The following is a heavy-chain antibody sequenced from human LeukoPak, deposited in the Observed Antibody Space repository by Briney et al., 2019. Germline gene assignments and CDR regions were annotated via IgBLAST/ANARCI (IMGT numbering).Heavy chain of an antibody. CDR1: GGTFSSYA. CDR2: IIPIFGTA. J-gene: IGHJ6*03. D-gene: IGHD5-12*01. CDR3: ARVVATYYYMDV. V-gene: IGHV1-69*05. Sequence: SVKVSCKASGGTFSSYAISWVRQAPGQGLEWMGGIIPIFGTANYAQKFQGRVTITTDESTSTAYMELSSLRSEDTAVYYCARVVATYYYMDVWGKGTTVPVSS.